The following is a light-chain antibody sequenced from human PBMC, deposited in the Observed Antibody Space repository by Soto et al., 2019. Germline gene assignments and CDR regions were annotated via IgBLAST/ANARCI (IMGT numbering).Light chain of an antibody. CDR3: QQYNSWSPLT. Sequence: EIVMTQSPATLSVSPGERATLSCSASQSVSTDLAWYQQKPCQAPRLLIYGASTRATGTPARFSRSGSGTEFALTISNLQSEDFAVYYCQQYNSWSPLTFRGGTKVEIK. J-gene: IGKJ4*01. V-gene: IGKV3-15*01. CDR2: GAS. CDR1: QSVSTD.